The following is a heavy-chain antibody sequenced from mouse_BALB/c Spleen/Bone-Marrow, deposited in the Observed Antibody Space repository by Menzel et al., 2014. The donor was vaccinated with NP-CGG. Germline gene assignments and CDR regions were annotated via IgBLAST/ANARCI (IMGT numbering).Heavy chain of an antibody. CDR1: GFTFSSYG. J-gene: IGHJ1*01. CDR2: INNNGGST. V-gene: IGHV5-6-3*01. D-gene: IGHD1-1*01. CDR3: ARVYGWYFDV. Sequence: VQLKESGGGLVQPGGSLKLSCVAPGFTFSSYGMSWVRQTPDKRLELVATINNNGGSTYYPDSVKGQFNIARDNAKNTLCLQMSSLKSEDTAMYYCARVYGWYFDVWGAGTTVTVSS.